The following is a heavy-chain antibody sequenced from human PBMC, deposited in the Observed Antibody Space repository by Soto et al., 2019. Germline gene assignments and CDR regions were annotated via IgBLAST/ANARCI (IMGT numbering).Heavy chain of an antibody. V-gene: IGHV3-21*01. Sequence: EVQLVESGGGLVKPGGSLRLSCAASGFTFSSYSMNWVRQAPGKGLEGVSSISSSSSYIYYADSVKGRFTISRDNPKYSRYLQMSSLRADDTALYYCARGPPYSISSPYYFDYWGQGTLVPVSS. J-gene: IGHJ4*02. CDR2: ISSSSSYI. CDR3: ARGPPYSISSPYYFDY. D-gene: IGHD6-6*01. CDR1: GFTFSSYS.